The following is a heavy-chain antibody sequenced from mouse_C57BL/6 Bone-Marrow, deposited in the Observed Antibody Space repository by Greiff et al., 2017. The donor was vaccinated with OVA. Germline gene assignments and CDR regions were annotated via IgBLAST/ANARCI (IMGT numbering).Heavy chain of an antibody. Sequence: QVHVKQSGAELVKPGASVKMSCKASGYTFTSYWITWVKQRPGQGLEWIGDIYPGSGSTNYNEKFKSKATLTVDTSSSTAYMQLSSLTSEDSAVYYCARRRYLGGFAYWGQGTLVTVSA. CDR3: ARRRYLGGFAY. V-gene: IGHV1-55*01. CDR2: IYPGSGST. D-gene: IGHD5-1-1*01. CDR1: GYTFTSYW. J-gene: IGHJ3*01.